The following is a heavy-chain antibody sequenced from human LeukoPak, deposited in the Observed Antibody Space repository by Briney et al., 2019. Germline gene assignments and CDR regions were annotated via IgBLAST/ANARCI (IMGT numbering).Heavy chain of an antibody. V-gene: IGHV1-46*01. CDR1: GYTFTSYY. Sequence: GASVKVSCKASGYTFTSYYMHWVRQAPGQGLEWMGIINPSGGSTSYAQKFQGRVTMTRDTSTSTVYMELSSLRSEDTAVYYCARSLPPVQLERGTFDYWGQGTLVTVPS. CDR2: INPSGGST. D-gene: IGHD1-1*01. J-gene: IGHJ4*02. CDR3: ARSLPPVQLERGTFDY.